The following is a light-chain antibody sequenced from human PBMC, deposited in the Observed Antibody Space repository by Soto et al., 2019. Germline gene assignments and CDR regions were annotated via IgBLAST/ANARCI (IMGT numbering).Light chain of an antibody. CDR2: EGS. CDR1: SSDVGSYNL. V-gene: IGLV2-23*01. Sequence: QSALTQPASVSGSPGQSITISCTGTSSDVGSYNLVSWYQQHPGKAPKLMIYEGSKRPSGVSNRFSGSKSGNTASLTISGLQAEDEAEYYCCSYAGSSPRYVFGPGTKLTVL. CDR3: CSYAGSSPRYV. J-gene: IGLJ1*01.